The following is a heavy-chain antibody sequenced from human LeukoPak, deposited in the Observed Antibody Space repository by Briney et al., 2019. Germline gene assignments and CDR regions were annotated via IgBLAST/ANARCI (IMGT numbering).Heavy chain of an antibody. Sequence: GRSLRLSCAASGFAFSRYGMHWLRQAPGTGLEWVAVMWYDGSSEAYADSVRGRFTISRDNSENRLYLQMSSLRAEDTAVYYCAREHTIAATGTHWFAPWGQGTLVTVSS. V-gene: IGHV3-33*01. J-gene: IGHJ5*02. D-gene: IGHD6-13*01. CDR1: GFAFSRYG. CDR2: MWYDGSSE. CDR3: AREHTIAATGTHWFAP.